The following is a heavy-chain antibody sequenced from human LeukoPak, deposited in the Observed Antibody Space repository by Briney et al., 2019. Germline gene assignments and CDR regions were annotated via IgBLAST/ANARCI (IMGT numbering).Heavy chain of an antibody. D-gene: IGHD6-13*01. CDR2: ISGSGGST. CDR3: AKDMGIIAAVGTGWFDP. J-gene: IGHJ5*02. V-gene: IGHV3-23*01. CDR1: GFTFSSYG. Sequence: GGSLRLSCAASGFTFSSYGMSWVRQAPGKGLEWVSAISGSGGSTYYADSVKGRFTISRDNSKNTLYLQMNSLRAEDTAVYYCAKDMGIIAAVGTGWFDPWGQGTLVTVSS.